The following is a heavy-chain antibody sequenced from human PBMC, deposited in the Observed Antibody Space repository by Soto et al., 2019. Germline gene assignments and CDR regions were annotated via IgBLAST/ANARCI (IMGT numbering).Heavy chain of an antibody. CDR1: GFTFSSYA. CDR2: ISGSGGST. J-gene: IGHJ4*02. CDR3: AKGPLLWFGELPTSEYYFDY. V-gene: IGHV3-23*01. Sequence: GGSLRLSCAASGFTFSSYAMSWVRQAPGKGLEWVSAISGSGGSTYYADSVKGRFTISRDNSKNTLYLQMNSLRAEDTAVYYCAKGPLLWFGELPTSEYYFDYWGQGTLVTVPS. D-gene: IGHD3-10*01.